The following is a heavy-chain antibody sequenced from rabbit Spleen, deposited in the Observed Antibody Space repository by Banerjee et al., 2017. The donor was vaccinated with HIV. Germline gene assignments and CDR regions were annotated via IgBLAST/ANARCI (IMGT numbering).Heavy chain of an antibody. CDR1: GVSFSFNSY. CDR2: IDPVFGST. Sequence: QEQLEESGGDLVKPGASLTLTCTASGVSFSFNSYMCWVRQAPGKGLEWIGYIDPVFGSTYYANWVNGRFTISSHNAQNTLYLQLNSLTAADTATYFCARDGAGSSYFNLWGPGTLVTVS. J-gene: IGHJ4*01. D-gene: IGHD8-1*01. V-gene: IGHV1S43*01. CDR3: ARDGAGSSYFNL.